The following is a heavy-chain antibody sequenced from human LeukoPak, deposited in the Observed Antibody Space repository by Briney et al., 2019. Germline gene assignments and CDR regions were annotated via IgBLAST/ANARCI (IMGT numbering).Heavy chain of an antibody. J-gene: IGHJ6*02. D-gene: IGHD4-11*01. CDR1: GFTLSSYW. V-gene: IGHV3-74*01. CDR3: AKTTGRADYSSDGGYYGLDV. Sequence: GGSLRLSCAASGFTLSSYWIHWVRQAPGKGLVWVSRMNSAGRRTTYADSVKGRFTISRDNAKNTLYLQMNSLRTEDTAVYYCAKTTGRADYSSDGGYYGLDVWGQGTTVTVSS. CDR2: MNSAGRRT.